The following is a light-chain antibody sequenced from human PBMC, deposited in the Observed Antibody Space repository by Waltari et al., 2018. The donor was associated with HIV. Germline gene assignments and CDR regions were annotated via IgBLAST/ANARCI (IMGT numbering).Light chain of an antibody. CDR1: PSVLYSSNNKND. CDR3: QQDYSTPPYT. CDR2: WAS. J-gene: IGKJ2*01. Sequence: DIVMTQSPDSLAVSLGERATINCKSSPSVLYSSNNKNDLAWYQQKPGQPPKLLIYWASTRESGVPDRFSGSGSGTDFTLTISSLQAEDVAVYYCQQDYSTPPYTFGQGTKLEIK. V-gene: IGKV4-1*01.